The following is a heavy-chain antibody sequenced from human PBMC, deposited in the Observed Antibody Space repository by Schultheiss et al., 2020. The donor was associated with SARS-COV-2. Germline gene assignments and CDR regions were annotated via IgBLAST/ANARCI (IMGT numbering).Heavy chain of an antibody. CDR2: IYYSGSA. CDR1: GEFINSGRYY. CDR3: ARDLYSSSHHYWYFDL. V-gene: IGHV4-61*01. J-gene: IGHJ2*01. Sequence: SQTLSLTCSVSGEFINSGRYYWSWIRQPPGKGLEWIGYIYYSGSANYNPSLKSRVTISVDTSKNQFSLKLSSVTAADTAVYYCARDLYSSSHHYWYFDLWGRGTLVTVSS. D-gene: IGHD6-6*01.